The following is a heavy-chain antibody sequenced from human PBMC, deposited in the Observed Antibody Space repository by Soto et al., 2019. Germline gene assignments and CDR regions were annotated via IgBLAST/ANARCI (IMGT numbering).Heavy chain of an antibody. V-gene: IGHV1-58*02. CDR3: AVLITYYYDSSGSIMSDY. J-gene: IGHJ4*02. Sequence: GASVKVSCKASGYTFTSYYMHWVRQAPGQGLEWIGWIVVGSGNTNYAQKFQERVTITRDMSTSTAYMELSSLRSEDTAVYYCAVLITYYYDSSGSIMSDYWGQGTLVTVSS. CDR2: IVVGSGNT. D-gene: IGHD3-22*01. CDR1: GYTFTSYY.